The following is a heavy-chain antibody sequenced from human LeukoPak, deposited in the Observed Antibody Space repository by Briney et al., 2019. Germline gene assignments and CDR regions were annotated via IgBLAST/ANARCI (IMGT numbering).Heavy chain of an antibody. CDR2: IYSGGST. J-gene: IGHJ6*03. Sequence: GGSLRLSCAASGFTVSSNYMSWVRQAPGKGLEWVSVIYSGGSTYYADSVKGRFTIPRDNSKNTLYLQMNSLRSEDTAVYYCARIYYYYSMDVWGKGTTVTVSS. CDR1: GFTVSSNY. V-gene: IGHV3-53*01. CDR3: ARIYYYYSMDV.